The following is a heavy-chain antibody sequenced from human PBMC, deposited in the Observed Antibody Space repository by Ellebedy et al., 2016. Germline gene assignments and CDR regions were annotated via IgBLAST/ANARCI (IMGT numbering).Heavy chain of an antibody. D-gene: IGHD3-3*01. V-gene: IGHV3-21*01. CDR3: ARDGSEWSRDY. J-gene: IGHJ4*02. Sequence: GGSLRLXXAGSGFSISSYNMTWVRQAPGKGLEWVGTIVFSGTAAYYSDSVKGRFIISRDNAKNSLFLQMNSLRVEDTAVYYCARDGSEWSRDYWGQGTLVTVSS. CDR1: GFSISSYN. CDR2: IVFSGTAA.